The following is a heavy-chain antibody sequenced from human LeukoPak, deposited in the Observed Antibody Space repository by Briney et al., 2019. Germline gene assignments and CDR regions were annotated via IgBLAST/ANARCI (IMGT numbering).Heavy chain of an antibody. CDR3: ARHGCGSRRCGFDY. V-gene: IGHV4-38-2*01. Sequence: SETLSLTCAVSGYSISSGYYWGWIRQPPGKGLEWIGSIYYSGSTYYNPSLKSRVTISVDTSKNQFSLKLSSVTAADTAVYYCARHGCGSRRCGFDYWGQGTLVTVSS. D-gene: IGHD2-15*01. CDR2: IYYSGST. J-gene: IGHJ4*02. CDR1: GYSISSGYY.